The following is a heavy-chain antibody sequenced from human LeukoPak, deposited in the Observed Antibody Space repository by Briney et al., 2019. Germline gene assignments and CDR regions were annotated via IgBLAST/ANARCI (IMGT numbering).Heavy chain of an antibody. CDR3: AMAVLGSGWTLDY. Sequence: GGSLRLSCAASGFTFISYAMSWVRQAPGKGLEWVSSISGSGGRTSYADSVQGRFTISRDNSKNTLYLELNSLRAEDAAVYFCAMAVLGSGWTLDYWGQGTLVTVS. J-gene: IGHJ4*02. V-gene: IGHV3-23*01. CDR2: ISGSGGRT. CDR1: GFTFISYA. D-gene: IGHD6-19*01.